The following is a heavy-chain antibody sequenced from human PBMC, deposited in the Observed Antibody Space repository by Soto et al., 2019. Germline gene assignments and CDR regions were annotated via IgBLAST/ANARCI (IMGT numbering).Heavy chain of an antibody. CDR1: GYTFTGYY. D-gene: IGHD3-10*01. V-gene: IGHV1-2*04. J-gene: IGHJ4*02. Sequence: ASVKVSCKASGYTFTGYYMHWVRQAPGQGLERMGWINPNSGGTNYAQKFQGWVTMTRDTSISTAYMELNSLRAEDTAVYYCARVSAGIYFEYWGQGTLVTVSS. CDR3: ARVSAGIYFEY. CDR2: INPNSGGT.